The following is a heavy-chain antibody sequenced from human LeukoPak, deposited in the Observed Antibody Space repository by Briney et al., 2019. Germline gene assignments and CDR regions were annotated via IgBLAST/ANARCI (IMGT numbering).Heavy chain of an antibody. CDR3: ERAFTTITARFDY. J-gene: IGHJ4*02. CDR1: GFTSSNYA. Sequence: GGSLRLSCAASGFTSSNYAMSWVRQAPGKGLEWVSLITGSGGSTYYADSVKGRFTLSRDISKNTLYLQMNSLRAEDTAIYYCERAFTTITARFDYWGQGTLVTVSS. V-gene: IGHV3-23*01. D-gene: IGHD6-6*01. CDR2: ITGSGGST.